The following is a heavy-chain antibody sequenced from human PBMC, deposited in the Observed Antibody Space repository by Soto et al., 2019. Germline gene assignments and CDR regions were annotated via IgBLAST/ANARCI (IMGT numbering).Heavy chain of an antibody. D-gene: IGHD3-22*01. CDR2: INPNSGNI. J-gene: IGHJ4*02. CDR3: ARDRNSRDGYNRDFDY. CDR1: GNTFTSYD. V-gene: IGHV1-8*01. Sequence: ASVKVSCKASGNTFTSYDINWVRQATGHGLEWMGWINPNSGNIGYAQKFQGRVTMTRDTSISTAYMELSRLRSDDTAVYYCARDRNSRDGYNRDFDYWGQGTLVTVSS.